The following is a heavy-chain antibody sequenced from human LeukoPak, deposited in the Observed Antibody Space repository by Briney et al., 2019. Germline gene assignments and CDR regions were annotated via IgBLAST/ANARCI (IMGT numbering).Heavy chain of an antibody. Sequence: SETLSPTCTVSGGSISSYYWNWIGQPPGKGLEWIGYIYYSGSTNYNPSLKSRVTISVDTSKNQFSLKLSSVTAADTAVYYCARFGGPWLEEYYIDYWGQGTLVTVSS. CDR3: ARFGGPWLEEYYIDY. V-gene: IGHV4-59*01. D-gene: IGHD6-19*01. CDR2: IYYSGST. J-gene: IGHJ4*02. CDR1: GGSISSYY.